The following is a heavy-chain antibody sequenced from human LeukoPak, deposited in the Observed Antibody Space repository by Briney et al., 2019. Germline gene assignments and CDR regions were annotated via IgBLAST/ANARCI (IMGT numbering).Heavy chain of an antibody. CDR3: ARVVPAARIDY. V-gene: IGHV1-69*13. J-gene: IGHJ4*02. CDR2: IIPIFGTA. D-gene: IGHD2-2*01. Sequence: SVKVSCKASGGTFSSYAISWVRQAPGQGLEWMGGIIPIFGTANYAQKFQGRVTITADESTSTAYMELSSLRSEDTAVYYCARVVPAARIDYWGQGTLVTVPS. CDR1: GGTFSSYA.